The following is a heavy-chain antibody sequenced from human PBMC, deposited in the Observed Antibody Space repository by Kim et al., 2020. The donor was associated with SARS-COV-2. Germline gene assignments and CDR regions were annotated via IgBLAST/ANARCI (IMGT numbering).Heavy chain of an antibody. Sequence: SETLSLTCTVSGGSISSGGYYWSWIRQHPGKGLEWIGYIYYSGSTYYNPSLKSRVTISVDTSKNQFSLKLSSVTAADTAVYYCARAPLGYCSSTSCLEGAFDIWGQGTMVTVSS. CDR3: ARAPLGYCSSTSCLEGAFDI. CDR1: GGSISSGGYY. J-gene: IGHJ3*02. V-gene: IGHV4-31*03. D-gene: IGHD2-2*01. CDR2: IYYSGST.